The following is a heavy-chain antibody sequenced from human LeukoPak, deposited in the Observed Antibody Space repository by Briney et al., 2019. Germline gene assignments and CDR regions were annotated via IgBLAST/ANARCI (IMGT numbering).Heavy chain of an antibody. CDR2: ISGSGGST. CDR3: AKDLEYSRPNWFDP. Sequence: GGSLRLSCAASGFTFYSYAMSWVRQAPGKGLEWVSGISGSGGSTYYADSVKGRFTISRDNSKNTLFLQMHSLRAEDTAVYYCAKDLEYSRPNWFDPWGQGTLVTVSS. CDR1: GFTFYSYA. D-gene: IGHD6-6*01. V-gene: IGHV3-23*01. J-gene: IGHJ5*02.